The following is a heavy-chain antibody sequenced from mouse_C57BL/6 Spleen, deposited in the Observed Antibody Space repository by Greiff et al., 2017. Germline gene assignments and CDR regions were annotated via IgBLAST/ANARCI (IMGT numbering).Heavy chain of an antibody. CDR2: IYPGSGST. CDR3: ACYYYGSSAWFAY. CDR1: GYTFTSYW. J-gene: IGHJ3*01. V-gene: IGHV1-55*01. D-gene: IGHD1-1*01. Sequence: VQLQQPGAELVKPGASVKMSCKASGYTFTSYWITWVKQRPGQGLEWIGDIYPGSGSTNYNEKFKSKATLTVDTSSSPAYMQLSSLTSEDSAVYYCACYYYGSSAWFAYWGQGTLVTVSA.